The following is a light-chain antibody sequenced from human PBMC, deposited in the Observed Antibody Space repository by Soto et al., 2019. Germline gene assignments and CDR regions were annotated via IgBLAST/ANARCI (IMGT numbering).Light chain of an antibody. V-gene: IGKV3-11*01. CDR1: QAVNTR. CDR3: HQRQSWPRT. J-gene: IGKJ1*01. Sequence: EIVLTQSPATLSSSPGDRVTLSCRASQAVNTRLAWYQHKPGQAPRLLIHLASNRAAGVPARFSGSGSGTDFTLTISDVEPEDFAVYYCHQRQSWPRTFGQGTKVDIK. CDR2: LAS.